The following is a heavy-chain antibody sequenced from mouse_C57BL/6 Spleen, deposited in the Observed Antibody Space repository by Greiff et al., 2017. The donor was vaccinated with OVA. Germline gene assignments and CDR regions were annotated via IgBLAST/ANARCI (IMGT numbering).Heavy chain of an antibody. CDR1: GYAFTNYL. Sequence: QVQLKQSGAELVRPGTSVKVSCKASGYAFTNYLIEWVKQRPGQGLEWIGVINPGSGGTNYNEKFKGKATLTADKSSSTAYMQLSSLTSEDSAVYFCARRSLITTVVATGAMDYWGQGTSVTVSS. CDR2: INPGSGGT. J-gene: IGHJ4*01. V-gene: IGHV1-54*01. D-gene: IGHD1-1*01. CDR3: ARRSLITTVVATGAMDY.